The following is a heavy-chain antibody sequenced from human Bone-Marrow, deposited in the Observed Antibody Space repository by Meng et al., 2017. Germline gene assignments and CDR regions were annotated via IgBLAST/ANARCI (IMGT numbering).Heavy chain of an antibody. CDR2: IIPIFGTA. J-gene: IGHJ2*01. Sequence: HVERVQAGAEGKRPGSSVKVSCKASGGTFSSYAISWVRQAPGQGLEWMGGIIPIFGTANYAQKFQGRVTITADESTSTAYMELSSLRSEDTAVYYCARTNWEDWYFDLWGRGTLVTVSS. V-gene: IGHV1-69*01. CDR3: ARTNWEDWYFDL. D-gene: IGHD1-1*01. CDR1: GGTFSSYA.